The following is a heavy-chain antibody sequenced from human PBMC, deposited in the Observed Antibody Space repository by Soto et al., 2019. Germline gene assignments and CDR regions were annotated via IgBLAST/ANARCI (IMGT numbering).Heavy chain of an antibody. D-gene: IGHD1-26*01. CDR3: VGDDVGVGIDY. CDR1: GFTFSSYW. V-gene: IGHV3-74*03. Sequence: EVQLVESGGGLVQPGGSLRLSCAASGFTFSSYWMHWVRQVPGKGLVWVSHIDSDGNSTTYADSVKGRFTLSGDHAKYAVYLQMTSLSADDTAVYYWVGDDVGVGIDYWGLGTLVTVSS. CDR2: IDSDGNST. J-gene: IGHJ4*02.